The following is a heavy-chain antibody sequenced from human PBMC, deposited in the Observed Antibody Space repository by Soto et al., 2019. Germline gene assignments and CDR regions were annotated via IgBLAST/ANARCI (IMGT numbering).Heavy chain of an antibody. CDR2: IYEGGRT. Sequence: SETLSLTCTVSGGSVSSADWNWSWIRQTPGKGLEWIGHIYEGGRTYSNPSLMSRATISLDTSNNLFSLNLKSVTAADTAVYYCPRGPSGDKVDFWGQGLLVT. V-gene: IGHV4-30-4*08. CDR1: GGSVSSADWN. CDR3: PRGPSGDKVDF. J-gene: IGHJ4*02. D-gene: IGHD7-27*01.